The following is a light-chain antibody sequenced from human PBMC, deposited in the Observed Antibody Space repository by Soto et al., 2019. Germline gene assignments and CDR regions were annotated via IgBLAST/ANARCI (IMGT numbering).Light chain of an antibody. CDR3: FLTYSGARE. J-gene: IGLJ2*01. Sequence: QAVVTQEPSLTVSPGGTVILTCGSSTGAVTSGHYPYWFQQKPGQAPRPLIYDTSNKHSWTPARFSGSLLGGKAALTLSGAQPEDEADYYCFLTYSGAREFGGGTKLTVL. CDR2: DTS. CDR1: TGAVTSGHY. V-gene: IGLV7-46*01.